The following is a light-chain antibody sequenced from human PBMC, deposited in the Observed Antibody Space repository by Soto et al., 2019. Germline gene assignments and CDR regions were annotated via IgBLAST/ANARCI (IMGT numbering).Light chain of an antibody. Sequence: DIQMTQSPSTLSASVGDRVTITCRASQSISSWLAWYQQXXXKAPKLLIYKASSLESGVPSRFSGSGSGTEFTLTISSLQPDDFATYYCQQYNSYRTFGQGTKVEIK. CDR1: QSISSW. CDR3: QQYNSYRT. CDR2: KAS. J-gene: IGKJ1*01. V-gene: IGKV1-5*03.